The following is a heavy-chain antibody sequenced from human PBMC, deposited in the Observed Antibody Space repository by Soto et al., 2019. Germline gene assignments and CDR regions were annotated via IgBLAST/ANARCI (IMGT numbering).Heavy chain of an antibody. Sequence: SETLSLTCTVSGGSISGNYWTWIRQPPGKGLEWIGYIYYSGSTNYNPSLKSRVTISIDTSKNQFSLKLSSVTAADTAVYYCARGPSGDKIDYRGQGIQVTVSS. CDR2: IYYSGST. D-gene: IGHD7-27*01. CDR3: ARGPSGDKIDY. J-gene: IGHJ4*02. V-gene: IGHV4-59*08. CDR1: GGSISGNY.